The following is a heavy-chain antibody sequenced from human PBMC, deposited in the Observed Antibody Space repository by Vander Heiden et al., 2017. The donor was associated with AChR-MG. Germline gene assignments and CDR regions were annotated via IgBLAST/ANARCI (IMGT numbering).Heavy chain of an antibody. CDR1: GFNFRSDS. D-gene: IGHD5-12*01. J-gene: IGHJ6*02. CDR3: VRSYSGYDSGYYYGMDV. Sequence: EVQLVESGGGLVKPGGSLRLPCAASGFNFRSDSMILVRQAPGKGLEWVSSISSSGTYIYYADSVKGRFTISRDNAKNSVYLQMNSLRAEDTAAYYCVRSYSGYDSGYYYGMDVWGQGTTVTVSS. CDR2: ISSSGTYI. V-gene: IGHV3-21*01.